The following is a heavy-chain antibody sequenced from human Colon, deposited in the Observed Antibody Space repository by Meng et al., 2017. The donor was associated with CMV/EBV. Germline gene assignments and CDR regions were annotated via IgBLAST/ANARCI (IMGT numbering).Heavy chain of an antibody. V-gene: IGHV1-46*01. D-gene: IGHD2-15*01. CDR2: IKPSGGST. Sequence: QEQLVQSGAEVKKPGASVKVSCKASGFTFSTQYIHWVRRAPGQGLEWLGIIKPSGGSTGYAQKFQVRVTMTRDTSTSTVYMELSSLRSEDTAMYYCTRDIVLWCQGTLVTVSS. J-gene: IGHJ4*02. CDR1: GFTFSTQY. CDR3: TRDIVL.